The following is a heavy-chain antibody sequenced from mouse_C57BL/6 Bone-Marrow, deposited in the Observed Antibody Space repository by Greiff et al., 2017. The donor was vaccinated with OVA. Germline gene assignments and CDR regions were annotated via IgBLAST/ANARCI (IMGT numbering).Heavy chain of an antibody. Sequence: VHLQESGPELVKPGASVKISCKASGYAFSSSWMNWVKQRPGKGLEWIGRIYPGDGDTNYNGKFKGKATLTADKSSSTAYMQLSSLTSEDSAVYFCARPMYAYWGQGTLVTVSA. V-gene: IGHV1-82*01. CDR2: IYPGDGDT. J-gene: IGHJ3*01. CDR1: GYAFSSSW. CDR3: ARPMYAY.